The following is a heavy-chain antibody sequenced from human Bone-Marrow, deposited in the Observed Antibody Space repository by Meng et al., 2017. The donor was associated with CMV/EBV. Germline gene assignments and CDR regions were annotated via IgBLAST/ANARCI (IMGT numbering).Heavy chain of an antibody. CDR3: ARRESYSSSPRWGMDV. CDR2: INPNSGGT. V-gene: IGHV1-2*02. CDR1: GYTFTGYY. D-gene: IGHD6-6*01. Sequence: ASVKVSCKASGYTFTGYYMHWVRQAPGQGLEWMGWINPNSGGTNYAQKFQGGVTMTRDTSISTAYMELSRLRSDDTAVYYCARRESYSSSPRWGMDVWGQGTTVTVSS. J-gene: IGHJ6*02.